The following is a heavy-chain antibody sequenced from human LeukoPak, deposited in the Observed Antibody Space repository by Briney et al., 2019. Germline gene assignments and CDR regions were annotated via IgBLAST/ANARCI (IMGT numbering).Heavy chain of an antibody. CDR2: IHYSGST. V-gene: IGHV4-59*11. Sequence: SETLSLTCSVSGGSITSHFWSWIRQPPGKGLEWIGYIHYSGSTNYTPSLKSRVTISPDTSKNQLFLKLNSVTAADTAVYYCARLVWLGESPGSWFDSWGQGTLVTVSS. J-gene: IGHJ5*01. D-gene: IGHD3-10*01. CDR3: ARLVWLGESPGSWFDS. CDR1: GGSITSHF.